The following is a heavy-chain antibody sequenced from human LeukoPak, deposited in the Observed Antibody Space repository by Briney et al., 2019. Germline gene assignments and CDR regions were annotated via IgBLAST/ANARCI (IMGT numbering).Heavy chain of an antibody. CDR3: ARDRYSSGLDAFDI. D-gene: IGHD6-19*01. CDR1: GGSFSGYY. CDR2: INHSGST. J-gene: IGHJ3*02. V-gene: IGHV4-34*01. Sequence: SETLSLTCAVYGGSFSGYYWSWIRQPPGKGLEWIGEINHSGSTNYNPSLKSRVTISVDKSKNQFSLKLSSVTAADTAVYYCARDRYSSGLDAFDIWGQGTMVTVSS.